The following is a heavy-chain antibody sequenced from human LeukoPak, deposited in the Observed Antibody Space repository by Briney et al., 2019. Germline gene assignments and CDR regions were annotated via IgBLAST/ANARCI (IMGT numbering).Heavy chain of an antibody. J-gene: IGHJ4*02. V-gene: IGHV1-2*02. CDR1: GYTFTGYY. CDR2: INPNSGGT. D-gene: IGHD6-19*01. Sequence: GSSVKVSCRASGYTFTGYYMHWVRQAPGQGLEWMGWINPNSGGTNYAQKFQGRVTMTRDTSISTAYMELSRLRSDDTAVYYCTGIAVAGPLSPDYCGQGTLVTVSS. CDR3: TGIAVAGPLSPDY.